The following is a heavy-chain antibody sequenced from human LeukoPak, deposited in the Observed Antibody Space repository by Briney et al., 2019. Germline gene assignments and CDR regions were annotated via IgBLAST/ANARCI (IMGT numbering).Heavy chain of an antibody. Sequence: PSETLSLTCTVSGGSISSYYWSWIRHPPGKGLEWIGYIYYSGSTNYNPSLKSRVTISVDTSKNQFSLKLSSVTAAETAVYYCARRHDDGSKGPSGRDWYFDLWGRGTLVTVSS. D-gene: IGHD4-23*01. CDR1: GGSISSYY. V-gene: IGHV4-59*08. CDR3: ARRHDDGSKGPSGRDWYFDL. J-gene: IGHJ2*01. CDR2: IYYSGST.